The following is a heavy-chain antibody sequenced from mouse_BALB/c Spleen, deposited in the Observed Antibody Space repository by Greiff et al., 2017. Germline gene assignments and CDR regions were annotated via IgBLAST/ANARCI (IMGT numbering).Heavy chain of an antibody. D-gene: IGHD2-1*01. CDR3: ARHGGKNYYAMDY. J-gene: IGHJ4*01. CDR2: INSNGGST. CDR1: GFTFSSYY. V-gene: IGHV5-6-2*01. Sequence: DVMLVESGGGLVKLGGSLKLSCAASGFTFSSYYMSWVRQTPEKRLELVAAINSNGGSTYYPDTVKGRFTISRDNAKNTLYLQMSSLKSEDTALYYCARHGGKNYYAMDYWGQGTSVTVSS.